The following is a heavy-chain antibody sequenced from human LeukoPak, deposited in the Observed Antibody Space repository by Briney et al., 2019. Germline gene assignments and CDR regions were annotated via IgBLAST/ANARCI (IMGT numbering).Heavy chain of an antibody. D-gene: IGHD6-19*01. V-gene: IGHV3-7*01. CDR2: IKQDGSEK. Sequence: GGPLRLSCAASGFTFSSYWMSWVRQAPGKGLEWVANIKQDGSEKYYVDSVKGRFTISRDNAKNSLYLQMNSLRAEDTAVYYCASEQWLVSDAFDIWGQGTMVTVSS. CDR3: ASEQWLVSDAFDI. CDR1: GFTFSSYW. J-gene: IGHJ3*02.